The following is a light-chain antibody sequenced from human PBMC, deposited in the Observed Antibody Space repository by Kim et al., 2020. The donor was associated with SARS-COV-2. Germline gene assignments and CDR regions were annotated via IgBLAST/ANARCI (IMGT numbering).Light chain of an antibody. CDR2: EKN. Sequence: LGQTVGITCQGDSLRSYNPSWDQQQPGQAPLLVLYEKNNRPSGIPDRFSGSSSGNTASLTIIGAQAEDEADYYCNSRESGVNHVVFGGGTQLTVL. J-gene: IGLJ2*01. CDR1: SLRSYN. CDR3: NSRESGVNHVV. V-gene: IGLV3-19*01.